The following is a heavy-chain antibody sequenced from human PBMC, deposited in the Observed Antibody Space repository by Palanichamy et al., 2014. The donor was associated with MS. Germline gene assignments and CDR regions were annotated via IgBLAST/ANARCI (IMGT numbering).Heavy chain of an antibody. CDR3: ARVVIGGGFHGDYPRWFDP. V-gene: IGHV4-30-4*01. J-gene: IGHJ5*02. D-gene: IGHD4-17*01. CDR1: GGSISSGDYY. CDR2: IYYSGST. Sequence: QVQLQESGPGLVKPSQTLSLTCTVSGGSISSGDYYWSWIRQPPGKGLEWIGYIYYSGSTYYNPSLKSRVTISVDTSKNQFSLKLSSVTAADTAVYHCARVVIGGGFHGDYPRWFDPWGQGTLVTVSS.